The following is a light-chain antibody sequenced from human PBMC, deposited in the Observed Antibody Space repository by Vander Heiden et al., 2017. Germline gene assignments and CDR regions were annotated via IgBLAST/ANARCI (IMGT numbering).Light chain of an antibody. CDR2: DAS. V-gene: IGKV1-5*01. Sequence: DIQMPQSPSTLSASVGARVTITCRASQSISNWLAWCQQKPGKAPKLLIYDASSLESGVPLRFSGSGSGTEFTLTISSLQPDDFATYYCQQYDSYPYTFGQGTKLEMK. CDR1: QSISNW. CDR3: QQYDSYPYT. J-gene: IGKJ2*01.